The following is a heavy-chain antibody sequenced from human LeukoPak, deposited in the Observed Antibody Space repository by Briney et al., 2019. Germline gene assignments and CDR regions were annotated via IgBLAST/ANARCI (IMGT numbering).Heavy chain of an antibody. Sequence: GGSLRLSCAASGFTFSSYSMNWVRQAPGKGLEWVSSISSSSSYIYYADSVKGRFTISRDNAKNSLYLQMNSLRAEDTAVYYCAKSIASSWGISDYWGQGTLVTVSS. D-gene: IGHD6-13*01. J-gene: IGHJ4*02. CDR3: AKSIASSWGISDY. V-gene: IGHV3-21*01. CDR1: GFTFSSYS. CDR2: ISSSSSYI.